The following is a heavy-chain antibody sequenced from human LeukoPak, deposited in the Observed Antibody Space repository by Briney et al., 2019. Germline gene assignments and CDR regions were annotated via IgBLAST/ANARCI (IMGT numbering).Heavy chain of an antibody. V-gene: IGHV4-39*07. J-gene: IGHJ3*02. CDR3: ARDVRPLVHAFDI. CDR2: IYYSGST. Sequence: SETLSLTCTVSGGSISSSSYYWGWIRQPPGKGLEWIGSIYYSGSTYYNPSLKRRVIMTVDTSKNQFSLKLNSVTAADTAVYYCARDVRPLVHAFDIWGQGTMVTVSS. CDR1: GGSISSSSYY. D-gene: IGHD6-6*01.